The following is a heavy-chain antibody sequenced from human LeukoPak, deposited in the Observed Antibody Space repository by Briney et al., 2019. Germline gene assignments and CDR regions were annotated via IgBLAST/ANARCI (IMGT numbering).Heavy chain of an antibody. D-gene: IGHD3-10*01. J-gene: IGHJ6*03. CDR2: IIPIFGTA. V-gene: IGHV1-69*06. CDR1: GGTFSSYA. Sequence: GASVKVSCKASGGTFSSYAISWVRQAPGQGLEWMGGIIPIFGTANYAQKFQGRVTITADKSTSTAYMELSSLRSEDTAVYYCARGRVTWFGESHAVYYYYMDVWGKGTTVTISS. CDR3: ARGRVTWFGESHAVYYYYMDV.